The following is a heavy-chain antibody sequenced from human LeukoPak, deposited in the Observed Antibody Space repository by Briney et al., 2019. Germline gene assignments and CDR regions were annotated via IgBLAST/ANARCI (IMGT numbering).Heavy chain of an antibody. D-gene: IGHD2-15*01. J-gene: IGHJ4*02. CDR3: ASDAPGLLGY. CDR2: IYHSGST. V-gene: IGHV4-4*02. CDR1: GGSISSSNW. Sequence: PSETLSLTCAVSGGSISSSNWWSWVRQPPGKGLEWIGEIYHSGSTNYNPSLKSRVTISVDTSKNQFSLKLSSVTAADTAVYYCASDAPGLLGYWGQGTLVTVSS.